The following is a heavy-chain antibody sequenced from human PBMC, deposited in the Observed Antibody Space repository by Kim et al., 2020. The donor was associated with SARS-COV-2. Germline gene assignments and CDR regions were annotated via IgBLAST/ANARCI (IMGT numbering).Heavy chain of an antibody. CDR2: INPNSGGT. CDR3: ARDQSMTTVIGDAFDI. V-gene: IGHV1-2*06. Sequence: ASVKVSCKASGYTFTGYYMHWVRQAPGQGLEWMGRINPNSGGTNYAQKFQGRVTMTRDTSISTAYMELSRLRSDDTAVYYCARDQSMTTVIGDAFDIWGQGTMVTVSS. D-gene: IGHD4-4*01. J-gene: IGHJ3*02. CDR1: GYTFTGYY.